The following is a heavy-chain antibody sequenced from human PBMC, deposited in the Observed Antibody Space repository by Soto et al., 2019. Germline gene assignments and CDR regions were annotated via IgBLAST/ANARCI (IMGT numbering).Heavy chain of an antibody. CDR1: GASTATGGYS. V-gene: IGHV4-30-2*01. CDR3: ARARRAAYFDD. J-gene: IGHJ4*02. Sequence: SDTLSLTCAVSGASTATGGYSWNWIRQPPGKGLEWIGYIYHSGSTYYNPSLKSRVTISVDSSRNQFSLKLTSVTAADTAVYYCARARRAAYFDDWGQGAQVTVSS. D-gene: IGHD6-13*01. CDR2: IYHSGST.